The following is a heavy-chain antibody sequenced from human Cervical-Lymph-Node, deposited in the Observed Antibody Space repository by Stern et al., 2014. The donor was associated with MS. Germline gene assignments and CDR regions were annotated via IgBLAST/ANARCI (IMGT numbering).Heavy chain of an antibody. D-gene: IGHD3-22*01. V-gene: IGHV3-23*04. J-gene: IGHJ4*02. CDR3: AKDGETFYEDSGAYYLLD. Sequence: EVQLVESGGGLVQPGGSLRLSCAASGFTFSSYAMSWVRQAPGKGLEWVSGISGRGHIIIYADSVKGRFTISRDNSKNTVFLQMNSLRTEDTALYYCAKDGETFYEDSGAYYLLDWGQGTLVTVSS. CDR2: ISGRGHII. CDR1: GFTFSSYA.